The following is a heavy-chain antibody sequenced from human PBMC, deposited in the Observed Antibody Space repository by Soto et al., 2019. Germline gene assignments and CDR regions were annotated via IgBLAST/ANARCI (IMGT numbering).Heavy chain of an antibody. Sequence: PSETLSLTCTVSGGSISSYYWSWIRQPPGKGLEWIGYIYYSGSTNYNPSLKSRVTISVDTSKIQFSLKLSSVTAADTAVYYCATRGGHYDFWSGYSVDDAFDIWGQGTMVTVSS. CDR1: GGSISSYY. CDR3: ATRGGHYDFWSGYSVDDAFDI. V-gene: IGHV4-59*01. D-gene: IGHD3-3*01. CDR2: IYYSGST. J-gene: IGHJ3*02.